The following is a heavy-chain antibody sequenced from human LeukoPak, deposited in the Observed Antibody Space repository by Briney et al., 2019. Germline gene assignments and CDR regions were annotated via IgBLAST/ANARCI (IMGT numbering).Heavy chain of an antibody. Sequence: GASVKDSCKASGYTFTSYDINWVRQATGQGLEWMGWMNPNSGNTGYAQKFQGRVTMTRNTSISTAYMELSSLRSEDTAVYYCARGRRQQLDFDYWGQGTLVTVSS. CDR2: MNPNSGNT. V-gene: IGHV1-8*01. CDR1: GYTFTSYD. CDR3: ARGRRQQLDFDY. D-gene: IGHD6-13*01. J-gene: IGHJ4*02.